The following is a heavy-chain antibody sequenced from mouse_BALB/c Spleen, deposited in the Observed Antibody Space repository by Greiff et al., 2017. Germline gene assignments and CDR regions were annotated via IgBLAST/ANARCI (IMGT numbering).Heavy chain of an antibody. CDR2: IDPYYGGT. J-gene: IGHJ3*01. CDR3: ARRGIYYDYDGVAY. D-gene: IGHD2-4*01. Sequence: VHVKQSGPELEKPGASVKISCKASGYSFTGYNMNWVKQSNGKSLEWIGNIDPYYGGTSYNQKFKGKATLTVDKSSSTAYMQLKSLTSEDSAVYYCARRGIYYDYDGVAYWGQGTLVTVSA. CDR1: GYSFTGYN. V-gene: IGHV1-39*01.